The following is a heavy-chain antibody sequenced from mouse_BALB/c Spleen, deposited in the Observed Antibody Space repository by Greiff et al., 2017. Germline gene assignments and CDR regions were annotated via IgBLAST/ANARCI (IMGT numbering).Heavy chain of an antibody. CDR1: GFTFSSYT. J-gene: IGHJ1*01. V-gene: IGHV5-6-4*01. CDR2: ISSGGSYT. CDR3: TRDNDGYSWYFDV. D-gene: IGHD2-3*01. Sequence: DVHLVESGGGLVKPGGSLKLSCAASGFTFSSYTMSWVRQTPEKRLEWVATISSGGSYTYYPDSVKGRFTISRDNAKNTLYLQMSSLKSEDTAMYYCTRDNDGYSWYFDVWGAGTTVTVSS.